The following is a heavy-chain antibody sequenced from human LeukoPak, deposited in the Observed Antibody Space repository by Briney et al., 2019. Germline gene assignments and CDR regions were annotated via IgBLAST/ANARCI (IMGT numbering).Heavy chain of an antibody. V-gene: IGHV4-59*01. CDR2: LFYSGST. CDR3: ATVAVIRGVTYFDY. Sequence: SETLSLTCTVSGGSISSYYWSWIRQPPGKGLEWIAYLFYSGSTDYNPSLESRVTISVDTSKNHFSLKLGSVTAADTAVYYWATVAVIRGVTYFDYWGQGTLVTVSS. CDR1: GGSISSYY. J-gene: IGHJ4*02. D-gene: IGHD3-10*01.